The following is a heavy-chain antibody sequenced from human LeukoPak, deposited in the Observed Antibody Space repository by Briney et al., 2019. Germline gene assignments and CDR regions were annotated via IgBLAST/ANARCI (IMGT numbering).Heavy chain of an antibody. V-gene: IGHV4-59*11. CDR1: GGSISSHY. CDR3: ARWRGNVFDY. Sequence: SETLSLTCTVSGGSISSHYWSWIRQPPGKGLEWIGYIYYSGSTNYNPSLKSRVTISVDTSKNQFSLKLSSVTAADTAVYYCARWRGNVFDYWGQGTLVTVSP. J-gene: IGHJ4*02. CDR2: IYYSGST.